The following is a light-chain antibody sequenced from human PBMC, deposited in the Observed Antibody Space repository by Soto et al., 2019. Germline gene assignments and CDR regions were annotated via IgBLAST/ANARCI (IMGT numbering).Light chain of an antibody. Sequence: EIVLTQSPATLSLSSGERATLSCRASQSVTSSYLAWYQQRPGQAPRLLIYGASTRAPGISARFSGSGSGTEFTLTISSLQSEDFAIYYCQQYNNWSWTFGQGTKVDIK. CDR3: QQYNNWSWT. V-gene: IGKV3-15*01. J-gene: IGKJ1*01. CDR2: GAS. CDR1: QSVTSS.